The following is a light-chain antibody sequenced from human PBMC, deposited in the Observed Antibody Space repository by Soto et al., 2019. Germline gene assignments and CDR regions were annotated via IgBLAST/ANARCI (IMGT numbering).Light chain of an antibody. CDR3: RQYGRSLGFA. Sequence: DIQMTQSPNTLSASVGDRVTITCRASHSLIKWLAWYQQKPGKAPKLXXYEASTLQSGVPSRFSGSGSGTDFTLTISRLEHEEFAVYYCRQYGRSLGFAFGGGTKVDI. J-gene: IGKJ4*01. V-gene: IGKV1-5*03. CDR1: HSLIKW. CDR2: EAS.